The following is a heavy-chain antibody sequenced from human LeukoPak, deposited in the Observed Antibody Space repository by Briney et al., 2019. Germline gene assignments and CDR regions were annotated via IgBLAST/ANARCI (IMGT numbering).Heavy chain of an antibody. J-gene: IGHJ4*02. D-gene: IGHD5-18*01. CDR2: IYYSGST. Sequence: SETLSLTRTVSGGSISSYYWSWIRQPPGKGLEWIGYIYYSGSTNYNPSLKSRVTISVDTSKNQFSLKLSSVTAADTAVYYCARDSVDTAMEHYFGYWGQGTLVTVSS. CDR1: GGSISSYY. V-gene: IGHV4-59*01. CDR3: ARDSVDTAMEHYFGY.